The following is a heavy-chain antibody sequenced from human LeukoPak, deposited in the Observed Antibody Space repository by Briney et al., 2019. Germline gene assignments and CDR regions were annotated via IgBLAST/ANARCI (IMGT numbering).Heavy chain of an antibody. CDR2: ITWNGGTI. J-gene: IGHJ4*02. Sequence: GGSLRLSCAASGFSFDDFAMHWVRQAPGKGLEWVSGITWNGGTIDYADSVKGRFTISRDNAKNSLYLQMNSLRAEDTALYYCARNRASEILPGIAVAGMGLGYWGQGTLVTVSS. CDR1: GFSFDDFA. D-gene: IGHD6-19*01. V-gene: IGHV3-9*01. CDR3: ARNRASEILPGIAVAGMGLGY.